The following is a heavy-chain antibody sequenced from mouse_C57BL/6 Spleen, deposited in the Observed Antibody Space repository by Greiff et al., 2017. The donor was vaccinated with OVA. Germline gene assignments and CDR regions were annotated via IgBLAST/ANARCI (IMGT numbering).Heavy chain of an antibody. CDR2: IWSGGST. Sequence: QVQLKESGPGLVQPSQSLSITCTVSGFSLTSYGVHWVRQSPGKGLEWLGVIWSGGSTDYNAAFISRLSISKDNSKSQVFFKMNSLQADDTAIYYCARGSFYYYGSSYDWYFDVWGTGTTVTVSS. V-gene: IGHV2-2*01. CDR1: GFSLTSYG. J-gene: IGHJ1*03. D-gene: IGHD1-1*01. CDR3: ARGSFYYYGSSYDWYFDV.